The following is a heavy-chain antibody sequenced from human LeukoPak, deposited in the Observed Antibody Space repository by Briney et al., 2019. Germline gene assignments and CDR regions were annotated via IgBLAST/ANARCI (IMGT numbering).Heavy chain of an antibody. CDR2: IYYSGGT. D-gene: IGHD3-10*01. J-gene: IGHJ3*02. CDR1: GGSISSGGYY. V-gene: IGHV4-31*03. Sequence: SETLSLTCTVSGGSISSGGYYWSWIRQHPGKGLEWIGYIYYSGGTYYNPSLKSRVTITVDTPKNQFSLKLSSVTAADTAVYYCARGPGGRFGAFDIWGQGTMVTVSS. CDR3: ARGPGGRFGAFDI.